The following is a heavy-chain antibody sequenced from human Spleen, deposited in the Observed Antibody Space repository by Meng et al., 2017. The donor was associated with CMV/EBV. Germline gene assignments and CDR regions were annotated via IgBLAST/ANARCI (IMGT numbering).Heavy chain of an antibody. CDR1: GYSFTDYF. Sequence: ASVKVSCKASGYSFTDYFVHWVRQAPGQGPEWVGWINPKDGGVKYAQKFQGRVTMTADTSISTVYMELSRLTTDDTAVYYCARAKDTWGGFYFDFWGQGALVTVSS. D-gene: IGHD3-3*01. V-gene: IGHV1-2*02. CDR3: ARAKDTWGGFYFDF. J-gene: IGHJ4*02. CDR2: INPKDGGV.